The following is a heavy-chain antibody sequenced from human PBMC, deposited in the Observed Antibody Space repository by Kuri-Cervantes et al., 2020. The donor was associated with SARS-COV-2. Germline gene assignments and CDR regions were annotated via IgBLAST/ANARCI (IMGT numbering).Heavy chain of an antibody. D-gene: IGHD3-3*01. J-gene: IGHJ3*02. CDR1: GYTFTGYY. V-gene: IGHV1-2*02. CDR2: INPDSGGT. Sequence: ASVKVSCKASGYTFTGYYMHWVRQAPGQGLEWMGWINPDSGGTNYAQMFQGRVTMTRDTSISTAYMELRSLRSDDTAVYYCARGRYDFWSGPLDAFDIWGQGTMVTVSS. CDR3: ARGRYDFWSGPLDAFDI.